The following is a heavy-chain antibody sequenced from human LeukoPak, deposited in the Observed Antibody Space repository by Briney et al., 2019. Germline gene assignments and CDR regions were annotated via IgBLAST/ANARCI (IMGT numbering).Heavy chain of an antibody. V-gene: IGHV1-2*02. CDR2: INPNSGGT. CDR1: GYTFTSYA. D-gene: IGHD3-22*01. J-gene: IGHJ4*02. Sequence: ASVKVSCKASGYTFTSYAMHWVRQAPGQRLEWMGWINPNSGGTNYAQKFQGRVTMTRDTSISTAYMELSRLRSDDTAVYYCARGRDYYDSSGYYYAGLYYFDYWGQGTLVTVSS. CDR3: ARGRDYYDSSGYYYAGLYYFDY.